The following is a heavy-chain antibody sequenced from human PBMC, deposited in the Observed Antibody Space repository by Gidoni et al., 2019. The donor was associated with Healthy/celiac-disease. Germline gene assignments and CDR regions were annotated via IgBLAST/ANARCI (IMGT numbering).Heavy chain of an antibody. CDR1: GGSFSGYY. V-gene: IGHV4-34*01. CDR2: INHSGST. J-gene: IGHJ5*02. D-gene: IGHD6-6*01. CDR3: ARAFQQLVYWFDP. Sequence: QAQLQQWGAGLLKPSETLSLTCAVYGGSFSGYYWSWIRQPPGKGLEWIGEINHSGSTNYNPSLKSRVTISVDTSKNQFSLKLSSVTAADTAVYYCARAFQQLVYWFDPWGQGTLVTVSS.